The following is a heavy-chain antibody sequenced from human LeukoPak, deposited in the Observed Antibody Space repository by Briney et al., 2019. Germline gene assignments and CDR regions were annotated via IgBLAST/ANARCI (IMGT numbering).Heavy chain of an antibody. D-gene: IGHD6-13*01. V-gene: IGHV1-2*04. CDR1: GYTFTGYY. Sequence: GASVKVSCKASGYTFTGYYMHWVRQAPGQGLEWMGWINPNSGGTNYAQKFQGWVTMTRDTSISTAYMELSRLRSDDTAVYYCARASQGYSSSWPLEYWGQGTLVTVSS. CDR3: ARASQGYSSSWPLEY. J-gene: IGHJ4*02. CDR2: INPNSGGT.